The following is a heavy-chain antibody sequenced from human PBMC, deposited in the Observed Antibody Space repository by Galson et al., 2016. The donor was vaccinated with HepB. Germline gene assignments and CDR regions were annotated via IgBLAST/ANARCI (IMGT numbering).Heavy chain of an antibody. CDR2: TYYRSKWHF. CDR3: ARSYLLGRCFGS. J-gene: IGHJ4*02. Sequence: CAISGDSVSSNSAGWYWIRQSPSRGLEWLGRTYYRSKWHFDYAESVESRISINPDTAKNQFSLQLNSLTLEDTAIYSCARSYLLGRCFGSWGQGTLVTVYS. CDR1: GDSVSSNSAG. D-gene: IGHD7-27*01. V-gene: IGHV6-1*01.